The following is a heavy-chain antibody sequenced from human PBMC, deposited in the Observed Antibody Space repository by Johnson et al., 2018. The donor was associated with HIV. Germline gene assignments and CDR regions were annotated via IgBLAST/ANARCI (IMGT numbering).Heavy chain of an antibody. CDR1: GFIVSSDY. Sequence: VQLVESGGGVVQPGGSLRLSCAASGFIVSSDYMSWVRQAPGKGLEWVSFIYTGGNTYYPDSVKGRFTISRDKSKNTLYLQMNSLRAEDTAVYYCAAKTLLHAFDIWGQGTMVTVSS. D-gene: IGHD2-15*01. CDR2: IYTGGNT. CDR3: AAKTLLHAFDI. V-gene: IGHV3-53*01. J-gene: IGHJ3*02.